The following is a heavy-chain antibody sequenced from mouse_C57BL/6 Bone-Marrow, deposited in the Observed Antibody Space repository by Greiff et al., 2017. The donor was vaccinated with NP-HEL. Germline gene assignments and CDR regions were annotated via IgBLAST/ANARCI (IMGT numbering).Heavy chain of an antibody. CDR3: ARGHYDYDGWYFDV. V-gene: IGHV1-50*01. J-gene: IGHJ1*03. CDR2: IDPSDSYT. D-gene: IGHD2-4*01. Sequence: QVQLQQPGAELVKPGASVKLSCKASGYTFTSYWMQWVKQRPGQGLEWIGEIDPSDSYTNYNQKFKGKATLTVDTSSITAYMQLSSLTSEDSAVYYCARGHYDYDGWYFDVWGTGTTVTVSS. CDR1: GYTFTSYW.